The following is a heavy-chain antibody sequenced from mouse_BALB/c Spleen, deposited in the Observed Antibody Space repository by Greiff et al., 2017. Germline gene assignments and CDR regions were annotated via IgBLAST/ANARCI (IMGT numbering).Heavy chain of an antibody. V-gene: IGHV5-17*02. J-gene: IGHJ3*01. Sequence: EVKLVESGGGLVQPGGSRKLSCAASGFTFSSFGMHWVRQAPEKGLEWVAYISSGSSTIYYADTVKGRFTISRDNPKNTLFLQMTSLRSEDTAMYYCARSEVYYDYDGFAYWGQGTLVTVSA. CDR1: GFTFSSFG. D-gene: IGHD2-4*01. CDR2: ISSGSSTI. CDR3: ARSEVYYDYDGFAY.